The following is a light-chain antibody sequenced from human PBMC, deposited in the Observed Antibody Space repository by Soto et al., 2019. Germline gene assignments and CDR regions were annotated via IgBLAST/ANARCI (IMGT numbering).Light chain of an antibody. CDR2: GAS. CDR1: QSVSNN. V-gene: IGKV3-15*01. Sequence: EIVMTQSPATLSVSPGERATLSCRASQSVSNNLAWYQQQPGQAPRLLIYGASTTASGIPARFSASGSGTEFTLTLGGLQSEDFAVYYCLHYNDWPRWTFGQGTKVEV. CDR3: LHYNDWPRWT. J-gene: IGKJ1*01.